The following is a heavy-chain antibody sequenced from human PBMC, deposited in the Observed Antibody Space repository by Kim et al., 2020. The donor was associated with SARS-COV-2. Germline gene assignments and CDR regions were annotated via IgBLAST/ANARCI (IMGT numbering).Heavy chain of an antibody. V-gene: IGHV3-15*01. CDR1: GFTSRNAW. J-gene: IGHJ4*02. D-gene: IGHD6-13*01. CDR3: TTGRPDHRIAAAVPLDY. Sequence: GGSLRLSCAASGFTSRNAWMSWVRQAPGKGLEWVGRIKSKTDGGTTDYAAPVKGRFTISRDDSKDTLYLQMNSLKTEDTAVYYCTTGRPDHRIAAAVPLDYWGQGTLVTVSS. CDR2: IKSKTDGGTT.